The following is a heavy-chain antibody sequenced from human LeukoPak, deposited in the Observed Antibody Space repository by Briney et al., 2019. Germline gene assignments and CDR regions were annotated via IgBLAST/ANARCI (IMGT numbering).Heavy chain of an antibody. D-gene: IGHD4-23*01. CDR3: AKVGGGNHYWYFDL. CDR1: GFTFSSYA. CDR2: ISGSGGST. J-gene: IGHJ2*01. Sequence: GGSLRLSCAASGFTFSSYAMSCVRQAPGKGLEWLSAISGSGGSTYYADSVKGRFTISRDNSKNTLYLQMNSLRAEDTAVYYCAKVGGGNHYWYFDLWGRGTLVTVSS. V-gene: IGHV3-23*01.